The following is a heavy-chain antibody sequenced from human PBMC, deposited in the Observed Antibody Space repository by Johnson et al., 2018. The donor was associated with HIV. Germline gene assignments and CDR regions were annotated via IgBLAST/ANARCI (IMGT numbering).Heavy chain of an antibody. V-gene: IGHV3-7*01. CDR3: AKVHIPARWSAAFDI. CDR2: IKEDGSEK. D-gene: IGHD6-6*01. J-gene: IGHJ3*02. CDR1: GFSDFSTYW. Sequence: VQLVESGGGLVQPGGSLTLSCATSGFSDFSTYWMSWVRQAPGKGLEWVTNIKEDGSEKYYVDSVKGRFTISRDNAKNSLYLQMKSLRAEDTAVYYCAKVHIPARWSAAFDIWGRGTLVTVSS.